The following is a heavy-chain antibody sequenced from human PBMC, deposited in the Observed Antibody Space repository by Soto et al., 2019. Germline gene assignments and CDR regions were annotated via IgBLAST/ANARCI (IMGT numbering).Heavy chain of an antibody. Sequence: QTGGSLRLSCAASGYMFSSYEMNWVRQAPGKGLEWVSFISNSGSTIYYADSVKGRFTISRDNTKNTLYLQMNSLRAEDTAVYYCASLRFLEGLVQIPNGENSERWGRGTMVTGS. V-gene: IGHV3-48*03. J-gene: IGHJ4*03. D-gene: IGHD3-3*01. CDR3: ASLRFLEGLVQIPNGENSER. CDR2: ISNSGSTI. CDR1: GYMFSSYE.